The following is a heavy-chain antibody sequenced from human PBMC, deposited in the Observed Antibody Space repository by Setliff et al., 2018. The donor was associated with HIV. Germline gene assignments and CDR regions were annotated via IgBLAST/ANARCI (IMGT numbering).Heavy chain of an antibody. V-gene: IGHV3-74*01. CDR3: VRDITTCWDV. D-gene: IGHD1-20*01. Sequence: GGSLRLSCAASGFSFSNYWMHWVRQAPGKGLVWVSRINSDGSSTSYADSVKGRFTISRGNPKNMLYLQMNSLRGEDTAVYYCVRDITTCWDVWGQGTTVTVS. J-gene: IGHJ6*02. CDR1: GFSFSNYW. CDR2: INSDGSST.